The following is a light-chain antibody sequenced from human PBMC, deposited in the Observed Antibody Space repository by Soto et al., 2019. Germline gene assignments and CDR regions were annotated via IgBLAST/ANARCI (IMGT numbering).Light chain of an antibody. J-gene: IGLJ2*01. CDR3: SACTSSIVV. Sequence: QSVLTQPPSVSGSPGQSITISCTGSSSDVGGYNYVSWYQQHPGKAPKLMIYEVSARPSGVSNRFSGSKSGNTASLTISGVQAEDEAYYYCSACTSSIVVFGGGTKLTVL. V-gene: IGLV2-14*01. CDR1: SSDVGGYNY. CDR2: EVS.